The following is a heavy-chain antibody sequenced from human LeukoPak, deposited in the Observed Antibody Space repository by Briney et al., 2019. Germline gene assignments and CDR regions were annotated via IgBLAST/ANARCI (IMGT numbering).Heavy chain of an antibody. CDR1: GFSFGDYS. Sequence: GGSLRLSCAASGFSFGDYSMNWVRQAPGKGLEWVSYISSSSSTIYYAVSVKGRFTISRDNAKNSLYLQMDSLRAEDTAVYYCARDRDSIYPGGPFDYWGQGTLVTVSS. CDR2: ISSSSSTI. D-gene: IGHD3-16*01. V-gene: IGHV3-48*01. CDR3: ARDRDSIYPGGPFDY. J-gene: IGHJ4*02.